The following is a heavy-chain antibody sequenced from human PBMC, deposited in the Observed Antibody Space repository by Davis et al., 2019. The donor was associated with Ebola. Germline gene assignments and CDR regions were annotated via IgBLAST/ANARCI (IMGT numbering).Heavy chain of an antibody. CDR1: GGSIRSNSYY. Sequence: SETLSLTCTVSGGSIRSNSYYWGWIRQPPGKGLEWIGSIYHSGSTNYNPSLKSRVTISVDTSKNQFSLKLSSVTAADTAVYYCARHDTYYYYGMDVWGQGTTVTVSS. V-gene: IGHV4-39*01. CDR3: ARHDTYYYYGMDV. CDR2: IYHSGST. J-gene: IGHJ6*02.